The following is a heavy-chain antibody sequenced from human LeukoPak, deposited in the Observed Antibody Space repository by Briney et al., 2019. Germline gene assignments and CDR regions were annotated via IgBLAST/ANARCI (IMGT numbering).Heavy chain of an antibody. D-gene: IGHD3-10*01. J-gene: IGHJ4*02. Sequence: SETLSLTCTVYGGSFSGYYWSWIRQPPGKGLEWIGEINHSGSTNYNPSLKSRVTISVDTSKNQFSLKLSSVTAADTAVYYCARRPMVRGVIDYWGQGTLVTVSS. CDR1: GGSFSGYY. CDR2: INHSGST. CDR3: ARRPMVRGVIDY. V-gene: IGHV4-34*01.